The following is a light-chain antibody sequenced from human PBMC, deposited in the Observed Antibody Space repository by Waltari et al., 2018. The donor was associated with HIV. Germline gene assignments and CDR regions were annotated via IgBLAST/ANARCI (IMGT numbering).Light chain of an antibody. V-gene: IGKV1-5*03. Sequence: DIQMTQSPSTVSASVGDRVNITCRASQNLNNWLTWFQQKPGQAPKVLIYKAATLESGVPSRFSGSASETEFTLTISCLQPDDVATYYCQQYSSYSVYTFGQGTKVEIK. CDR1: QNLNNW. CDR3: QQYSSYSVYT. J-gene: IGKJ2*01. CDR2: KAA.